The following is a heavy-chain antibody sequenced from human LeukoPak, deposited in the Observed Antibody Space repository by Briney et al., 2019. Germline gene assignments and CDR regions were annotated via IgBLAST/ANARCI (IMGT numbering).Heavy chain of an antibody. CDR3: ASSNLEGYGGSLFDY. Sequence: SETLSLTCTVSGGSISSSSYYWGWIRQPPGKGLEWIGTIYYSGSTYYNPSLKSRVTISVDTSKNQFSLKLSSVTAADTAVYYCASSNLEGYGGSLFDYWGQGTLVTVSS. V-gene: IGHV4-39*07. CDR1: GGSISSSSYY. D-gene: IGHD5-12*01. J-gene: IGHJ4*02. CDR2: IYYSGST.